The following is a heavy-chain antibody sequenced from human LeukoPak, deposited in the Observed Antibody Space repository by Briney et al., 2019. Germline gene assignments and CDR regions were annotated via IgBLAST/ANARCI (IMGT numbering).Heavy chain of an antibody. V-gene: IGHV3-23*01. CDR2: ISGTSGTI. D-gene: IGHD2-21*02. CDR3: AKRLGDPRAFDY. CDR1: GFTFSNYA. Sequence: GGSLRLSCAASGFTFSNYAMSWVRQAPGKGLEWVSGISGTSGTINYAAPVKGRFTISRDDSKNTLYLQMNSLRVDDMAVYYCAKRLGDPRAFDYWGQGTLVTVSS. J-gene: IGHJ4*02.